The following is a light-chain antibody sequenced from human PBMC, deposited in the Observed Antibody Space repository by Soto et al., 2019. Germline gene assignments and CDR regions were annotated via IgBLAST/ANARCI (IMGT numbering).Light chain of an antibody. Sequence: EIVLTQSPGTLSLSPGERATLSCRASQSVSSSYLAWYQQKPGQAPRLLIYGASSRATGIPDRFSGSGSGTDFTLTISSLQPDDFATYFCHQYDTYSFGQGTKVDIK. CDR1: QSVSSSY. J-gene: IGKJ1*01. CDR3: HQYDTYS. V-gene: IGKV3-20*01. CDR2: GAS.